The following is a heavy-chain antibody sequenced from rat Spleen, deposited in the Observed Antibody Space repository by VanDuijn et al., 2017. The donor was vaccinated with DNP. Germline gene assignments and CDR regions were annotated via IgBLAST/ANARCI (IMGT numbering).Heavy chain of an antibody. Sequence: EVQLVESGGGLVQPGRSLKLSCVGSGFTFSDYNMAWVRKAPKKGLEWVATISHDGSSTNYRDSVKGRFTCSRDNAKSTLYLQIDSLRSEDTATYYCAKGKGDFDSWGQGVMVTVSS. CDR2: ISHDGSST. CDR1: GFTFSDYN. CDR3: AKGKGDFDS. J-gene: IGHJ2*01. V-gene: IGHV5-7*01.